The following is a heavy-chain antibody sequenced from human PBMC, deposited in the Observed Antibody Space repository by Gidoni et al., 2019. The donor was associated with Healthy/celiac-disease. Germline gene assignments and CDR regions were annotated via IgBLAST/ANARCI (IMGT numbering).Heavy chain of an antibody. CDR1: GGSISSYY. CDR2: IYYSGST. D-gene: IGHD6-19*01. J-gene: IGHJ3*02. CDR3: ARVSPQAVAFDI. Sequence: QVQLQESGPGLVKPSETLSLTCTVSGGSISSYYWSWIRQPPGKGLEWIGYIYYSGSTNYNPSLKSRVTISVDTSKNQFSLKLSSVTAADTAVYYCARVSPQAVAFDIWGQGTMVTVSS. V-gene: IGHV4-59*01.